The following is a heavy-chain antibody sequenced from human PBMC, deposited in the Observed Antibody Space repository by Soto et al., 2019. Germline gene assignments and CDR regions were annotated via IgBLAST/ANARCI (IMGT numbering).Heavy chain of an antibody. CDR3: ARRGQVTTLSPHLYYYYGMDV. Sequence: PGESLKISCKGSGYSFTSYWSGWVRQMPEKGLEWMGIIYPGDYDARYSPSFQGQVTISADKSISTAYLQWSSLKASDTAMYYCARRGQVTTLSPHLYYYYGMDVWGQGTTVTVSS. D-gene: IGHD4-4*01. V-gene: IGHV5-51*01. CDR1: GYSFTSYW. CDR2: IYPGDYDA. J-gene: IGHJ6*02.